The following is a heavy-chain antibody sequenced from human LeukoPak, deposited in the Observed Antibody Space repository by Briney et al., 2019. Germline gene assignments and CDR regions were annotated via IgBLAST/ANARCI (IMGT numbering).Heavy chain of an antibody. CDR3: ARDEYLAAFDI. CDR1: GGSISSSSYY. CDR2: IYYSGST. D-gene: IGHD2-2*02. Sequence: SQTLSLTCTVSGGSISSSSYYWGWIRQPPGKGLEWIGSIYYSGSTYYNPSLKSRVTISVDTSKNQFSLKLSSVTAADTAVYYCARDEYLAAFDIWGQGTMVTVSS. J-gene: IGHJ3*02. V-gene: IGHV4-39*02.